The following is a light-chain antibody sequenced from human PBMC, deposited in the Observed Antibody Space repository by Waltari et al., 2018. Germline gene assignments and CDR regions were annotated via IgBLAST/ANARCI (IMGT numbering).Light chain of an antibody. Sequence: QSALTQPAPVSGPPGQPITIPCPGATGDAGGYNSVSWYQQPPGNAPKLLIFDVSNRPSGVSNRFSGSKSGNTASLTISGLQAEDEAAYYCGSYTGSTTWVFGGGTKLTVL. V-gene: IGLV2-14*01. J-gene: IGLJ3*02. CDR3: GSYTGSTTWV. CDR2: DVS. CDR1: TGDAGGYNS.